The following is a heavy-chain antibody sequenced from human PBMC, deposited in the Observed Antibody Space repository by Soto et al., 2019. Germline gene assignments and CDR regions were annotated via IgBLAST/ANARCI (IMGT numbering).Heavy chain of an antibody. CDR2: ISYDGSNK. V-gene: IGHV3-30-3*01. J-gene: IGHJ6*02. CDR3: ARDNSRVKIRFNYYGMDV. CDR1: GFTFSSYA. D-gene: IGHD3-3*01. Sequence: QVQLVESGGGVVQPGRSLRLSCAASGFTFSSYAMHWVRQAPGKGLEWVAVISYDGSNKYYADSVKGRFTISRDNSKNTLYLQMNSLRAEDTAVYYRARDNSRVKIRFNYYGMDVWGQGTTVTVSS.